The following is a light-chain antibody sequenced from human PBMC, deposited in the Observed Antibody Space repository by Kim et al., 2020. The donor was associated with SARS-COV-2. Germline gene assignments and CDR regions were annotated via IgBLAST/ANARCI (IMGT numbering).Light chain of an antibody. Sequence: GQRVTSSCSGSSSNIGSNFVYWYQQFSGTAPKLLIFRDNQRPSGVPDRFSGSKSGTSASLAISGLRSEDEADYYCATWDGSLSGPVFGGGTQLTVL. J-gene: IGLJ7*01. V-gene: IGLV1-47*01. CDR1: SSNIGSNF. CDR2: RDN. CDR3: ATWDGSLSGPV.